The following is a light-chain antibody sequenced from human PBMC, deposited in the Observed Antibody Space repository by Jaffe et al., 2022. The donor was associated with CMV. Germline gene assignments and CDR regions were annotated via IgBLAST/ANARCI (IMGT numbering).Light chain of an antibody. V-gene: IGLV2-14*03. Sequence: QSALTQPASVSGSPGQSVTISCTGTSSDVGGSNFVSWFQQHPGQAPKLLMHDVRRRPSGVSDRFSGSKSDNTASLTISGLQPEDEADYYCGASGSSSTYYVFGTGTKVTVL. J-gene: IGLJ1*01. CDR2: DVR. CDR1: SSDVGGSNF. CDR3: GASGSSSTYYV.